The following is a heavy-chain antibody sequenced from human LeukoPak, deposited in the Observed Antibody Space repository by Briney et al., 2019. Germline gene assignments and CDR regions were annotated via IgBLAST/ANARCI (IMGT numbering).Heavy chain of an antibody. J-gene: IGHJ4*02. D-gene: IGHD3-3*01. V-gene: IGHV4-59*02. CDR1: GASVSSHY. CDR3: ARLSTYYDFWSPLDY. Sequence: PSETLSLTCTVSGASVSSHYWSWIRQAPGKGLEWIGYVSYSGGTNYNPSLKSRVTISLDTPKDQFSLRLNSVTTADTAVYYCARLSTYYDFWSPLDYWGQGTLVTVSS. CDR2: VSYSGGT.